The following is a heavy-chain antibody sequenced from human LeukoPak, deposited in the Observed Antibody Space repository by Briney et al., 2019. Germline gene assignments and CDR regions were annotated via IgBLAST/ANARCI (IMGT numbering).Heavy chain of an antibody. CDR3: TTGGLFPVREY. D-gene: IGHD3-22*01. J-gene: IGHJ4*02. CDR2: IKTKTGGGTT. CDR1: GFTFSNAW. Sequence: PGGSLRLSCAASGFTFSNAWMSWVRLAPGKGLEWVGRIKTKTGGGTTDYAAPVKGRFTISRDDSKNTLYLQVNSLKTEDTAVYYCTTGGLFPVREYWGQGTLVTVSS. V-gene: IGHV3-15*01.